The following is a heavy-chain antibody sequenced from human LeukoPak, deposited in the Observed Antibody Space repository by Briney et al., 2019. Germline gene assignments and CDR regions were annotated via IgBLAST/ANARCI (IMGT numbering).Heavy chain of an antibody. V-gene: IGHV4-39*07. CDR2: IYYSGST. J-gene: IGHJ4*02. Sequence: PSGTLSLTCAVSGGSISSSSYYWGWIRQPPGKGLEWIGSIYYSGSTYYNPSLKSRVTISVDTSRNQFSLKLSSVTAADTAVYYCAREVRGIYFDYWGQGTLVTVSS. CDR1: GGSISSSSYY. CDR3: AREVRGIYFDY. D-gene: IGHD3-10*01.